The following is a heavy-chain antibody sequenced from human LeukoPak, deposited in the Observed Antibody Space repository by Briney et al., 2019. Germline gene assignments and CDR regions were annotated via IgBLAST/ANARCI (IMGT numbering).Heavy chain of an antibody. CDR2: IYPGDSDT. Sequence: GESLKISCKGSGYSFTSYWIGWVRQMPGKGLEWMGIIYPGDSDTRYSPSFQGQVTISADKSISTAYLQWSSLKASDTAMYYCARFLMVRGVITGFDYWGQGTLVTASS. CDR1: GYSFTSYW. V-gene: IGHV5-51*01. J-gene: IGHJ4*02. CDR3: ARFLMVRGVITGFDY. D-gene: IGHD3-10*01.